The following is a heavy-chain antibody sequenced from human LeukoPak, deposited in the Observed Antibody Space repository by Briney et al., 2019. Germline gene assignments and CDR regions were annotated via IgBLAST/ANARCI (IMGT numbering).Heavy chain of an antibody. D-gene: IGHD6-19*01. J-gene: IGHJ4*02. CDR2: IYPGESDT. V-gene: IGHV5-51*01. CDR1: GYSFSSYW. CDR3: ARLVSRQIAVADKLPDY. Sequence: GEPLKISSKGSGYSFSSYWIGWVRQMPRKGMEWMGIIYPGESDTRYSPSFQGQVTISADKSISTAYVQWSSLKASDTAMYFCARLVSRQIAVADKLPDYWGQGTLVTVSS.